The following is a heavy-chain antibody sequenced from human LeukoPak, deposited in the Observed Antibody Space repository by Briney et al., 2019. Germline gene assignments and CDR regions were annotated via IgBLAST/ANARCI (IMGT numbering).Heavy chain of an antibody. V-gene: IGHV1-18*01. J-gene: IGHJ5*02. Sequence: ASVKVSCKASGYTFTSYGISWVRQAPGQGLEWMGWISAYNGNTNYAQKLQGRVTMTTDTSTSTAYMELRSLRSDDTAVYHCARGGDLDYDILTGYYNVMYNWFDPWGQGTLVTVSS. CDR1: GYTFTSYG. CDR3: ARGGDLDYDILTGYYNVMYNWFDP. D-gene: IGHD3-9*01. CDR2: ISAYNGNT.